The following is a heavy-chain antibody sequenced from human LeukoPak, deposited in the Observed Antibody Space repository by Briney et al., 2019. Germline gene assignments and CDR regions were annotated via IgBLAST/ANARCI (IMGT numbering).Heavy chain of an antibody. J-gene: IGHJ4*02. V-gene: IGHV4-59*01. Sequence: SETLSLTCTVSGDSISSYYWNWIRQPPGKGLEWIGYIYFRETTNYSPSLKGRVTISVDTSKNQFSLDLTSVTAADTAVYYCAREWSSGWVEFDYWGQGTLVTVSS. CDR2: IYFRETT. D-gene: IGHD6-25*01. CDR1: GDSISSYY. CDR3: AREWSSGWVEFDY.